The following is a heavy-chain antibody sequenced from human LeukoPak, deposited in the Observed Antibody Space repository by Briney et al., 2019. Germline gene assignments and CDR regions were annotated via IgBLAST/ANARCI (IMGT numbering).Heavy chain of an antibody. CDR3: ARSNQADDY. D-gene: IGHD1-14*01. CDR1: GFTFSSYW. V-gene: IGHV3-74*01. CDR2: INPGGSSI. Sequence: PGGSLRLSCAASGFTFSSYWMHWVRQVPGKGLVWVARINPGGSSITYADSVKGRFTISRDNVKNTLYLQMGSLRAEDTGVYYCARSNQADDYWGQGTLVTVSS. J-gene: IGHJ4*02.